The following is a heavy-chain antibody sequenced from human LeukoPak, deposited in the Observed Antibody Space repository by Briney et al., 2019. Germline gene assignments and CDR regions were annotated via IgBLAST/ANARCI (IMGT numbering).Heavy chain of an antibody. CDR3: ARKQFTPRAYGGTGFAP. V-gene: IGHV5-51*01. CDR2: IYPGDSDT. Sequence: GESLKISCKGSGYSFTSYWIGWVRQMPGKGLEWMGIIYPGDSDTRYSPSFQRQVTISADKSISTAYLQWSSLKASDTAMYYCARKQFTPRAYGGTGFAPWGQETLVTVSS. CDR1: GYSFTSYW. D-gene: IGHD3-16*01. J-gene: IGHJ5*02.